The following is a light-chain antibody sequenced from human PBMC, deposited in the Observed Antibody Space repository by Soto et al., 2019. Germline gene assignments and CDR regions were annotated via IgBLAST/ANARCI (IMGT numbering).Light chain of an antibody. V-gene: IGKV3-20*01. CDR2: GAS. CDR3: QQYGVSPLT. J-gene: IGKJ3*01. CDR1: QNVYINS. Sequence: EIVLTQSPGTLSLSPGERVTLSSRASQNVYINSLAWYQQKPGQTPRLLIYGASTRAAAVPDRFSGSGSGTDFALSIDGLEPEDFAIYYCQQYGVSPLTFGPGTRVD.